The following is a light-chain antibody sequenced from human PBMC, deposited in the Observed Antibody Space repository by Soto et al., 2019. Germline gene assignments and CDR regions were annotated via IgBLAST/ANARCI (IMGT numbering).Light chain of an antibody. CDR1: QSISSY. Sequence: DILMIQSPYYLSASVGDRVTITCRASQSISSYLNWYKQKPGKAPDLLIDTTSNVQNGVPLRFSGSGSGTDFTHTISSLQPEDFAIYFCHQTHSVPYTFGQGTKVEIK. CDR3: HQTHSVPYT. CDR2: TTS. V-gene: IGKV1-39*01. J-gene: IGKJ2*01.